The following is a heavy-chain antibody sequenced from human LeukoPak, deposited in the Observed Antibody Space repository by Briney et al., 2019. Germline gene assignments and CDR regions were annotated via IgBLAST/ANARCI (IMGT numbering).Heavy chain of an antibody. J-gene: IGHJ4*02. Sequence: GSLKLSCAASGFTFSSYSMNWVRQAPGKGLEWVSSISSSSSYIYYADSVKGRFTISRDNAKNSLYLQMNSLRAEDTAVYYCARGGSSGAWCPDYWGQGTLVTVSS. CDR1: GFTFSSYS. V-gene: IGHV3-21*01. CDR2: ISSSSSYI. D-gene: IGHD2-15*01. CDR3: ARGGSSGAWCPDY.